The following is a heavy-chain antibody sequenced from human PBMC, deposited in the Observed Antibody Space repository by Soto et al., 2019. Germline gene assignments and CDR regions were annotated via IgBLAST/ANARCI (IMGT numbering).Heavy chain of an antibody. D-gene: IGHD3-10*01. CDR2: ISYDGSNK. CDR1: GFTFSSYG. J-gene: IGHJ6*02. Sequence: GGSLRLSCAASGFTFSSYGMHWVRQAPGKGLEWVAVISYDGSNKYYADSVKGRFTTPRDNSKNTLYLQMNSLRAEDTAVYYCAKSKNPAYVLPSYYYYGMDVWGQGTTVTVSS. V-gene: IGHV3-30*18. CDR3: AKSKNPAYVLPSYYYYGMDV.